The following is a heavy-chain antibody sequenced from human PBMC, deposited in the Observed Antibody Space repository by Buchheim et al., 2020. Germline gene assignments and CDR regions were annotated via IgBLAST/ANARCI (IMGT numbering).Heavy chain of an antibody. Sequence: QVQLQESGPGLVKPSETLSLTCTVSGSSVRNSAYYWGWIRQPPGKGLEWIGDMYYNGVTYFTPSLKSRVTMSVDTSKNQFFLKLTSVTAADTAVYHCARHSIPNCGDNCSKWYFDLWGRGTL. CDR2: MYYNGVT. D-gene: IGHD2-21*02. CDR3: ARHSIPNCGDNCSKWYFDL. J-gene: IGHJ2*01. CDR1: GSSVRNSAYY. V-gene: IGHV4-39*01.